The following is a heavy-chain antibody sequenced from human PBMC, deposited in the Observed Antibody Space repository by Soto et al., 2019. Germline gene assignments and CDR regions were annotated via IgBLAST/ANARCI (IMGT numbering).Heavy chain of an antibody. D-gene: IGHD3-22*01. CDR1: GVSISSGDYY. Sequence: ASETLSLTCTVSGVSISSGDYYWILIRQPPGKGLEWIGYIYYSGSTYYNPSLKSRVTISVDTSKNQFSLKLSSVTAADTAVYYCARVVVQKNYYYYGMDVGAKGTTVT. V-gene: IGHV4-30-4*01. CDR2: IYYSGST. CDR3: ARVVVQKNYYYYGMDV. J-gene: IGHJ6*04.